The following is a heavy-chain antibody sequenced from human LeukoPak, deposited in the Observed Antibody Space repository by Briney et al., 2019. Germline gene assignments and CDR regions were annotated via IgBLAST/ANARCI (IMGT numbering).Heavy chain of an antibody. V-gene: IGHV3-48*04. CDR3: ARTKAAAGTVFDY. Sequence: GGTLRLSCAASGFTFSSYSMNWVRQAPGKGLERVSYISISSSTIYYADSVKGRFTISRDNAKNSLYLQMNSLRAEDTAVYYCARTKAAAGTVFDYWGQGTLVTVSS. CDR2: ISISSSTI. D-gene: IGHD6-13*01. CDR1: GFTFSSYS. J-gene: IGHJ4*02.